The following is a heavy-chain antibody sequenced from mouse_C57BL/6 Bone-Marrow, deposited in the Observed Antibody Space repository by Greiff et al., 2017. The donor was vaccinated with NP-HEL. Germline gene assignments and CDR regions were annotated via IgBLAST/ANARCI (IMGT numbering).Heavy chain of an antibody. CDR1: GYTFTDYY. CDR2: INPYNGGT. Sequence: VQLQQSGPVLVKPGASVKMSCKASGYTFTDYYMNWVKQSHGKSLEWIGVINPYNGGTSYNQKFKGKATLTVEKSSSTAYMELNSLTSEDSAVYYCAREDGNYLYYFDYWGQGTTLTVSS. V-gene: IGHV1-19*01. D-gene: IGHD2-1*01. J-gene: IGHJ2*01. CDR3: AREDGNYLYYFDY.